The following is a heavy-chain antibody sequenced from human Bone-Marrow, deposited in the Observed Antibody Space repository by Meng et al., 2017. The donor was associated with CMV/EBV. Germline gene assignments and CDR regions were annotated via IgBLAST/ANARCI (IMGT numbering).Heavy chain of an antibody. CDR1: GGSVSSGHYY. CDR2: IYYRGST. Sequence: SETLSLTCTVSGGSVSSGHYYWNWIRQPPGKGLEWIGYIYYRGSTIYNPSLKSRVAISVDTSKNQISLNLSSVTAADTAVYYCARGGLYSSSWYDPWGQGTLVTVSS. CDR3: ARGGLYSSSWYDP. J-gene: IGHJ5*02. V-gene: IGHV4-61*01. D-gene: IGHD6-13*01.